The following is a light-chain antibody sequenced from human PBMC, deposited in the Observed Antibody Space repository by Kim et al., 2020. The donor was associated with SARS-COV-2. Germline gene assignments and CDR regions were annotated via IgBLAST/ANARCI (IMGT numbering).Light chain of an antibody. V-gene: IGLV2-14*04. CDR1: SSDVGGYNY. J-gene: IGLJ3*02. Sequence: SITISCTGTSSDVGGYNYVSWYQQHPGKAPKLMIYDVSKRPSGVSNRFSGSKSGNTASLTISGLQAEDEADYYCSSYTSSSTPPRVFGGGTQLTVL. CDR2: DVS. CDR3: SSYTSSSTPPRV.